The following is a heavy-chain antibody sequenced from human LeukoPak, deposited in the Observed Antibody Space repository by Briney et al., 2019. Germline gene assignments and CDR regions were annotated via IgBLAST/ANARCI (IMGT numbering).Heavy chain of an antibody. V-gene: IGHV4-59*01. Sequence: PSETLSLTCTVSGGSISSYYWTWIRQPPRKGLGWIGYVYYSGSTNYNPPLKSRVTISVDTSKNQFSLKLSSVTAADTAVYYCARAESEDCSGGSCYTFDDWGQGTLVTVSS. J-gene: IGHJ4*02. D-gene: IGHD2-15*01. CDR2: VYYSGST. CDR1: GGSISSYY. CDR3: ARAESEDCSGGSCYTFDD.